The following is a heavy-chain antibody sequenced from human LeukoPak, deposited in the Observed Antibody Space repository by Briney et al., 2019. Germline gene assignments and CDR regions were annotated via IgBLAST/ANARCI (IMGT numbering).Heavy chain of an antibody. Sequence: GRSLRLSCAASGFTFSNYAVMWVRQAPGQGLEWVSAITSGGAPKYADSVKGRFTISRDNSKNTLYLQMNSLRVEDTAQYFCARDPNGDYIGAFEFWGQGTGVTVSS. CDR2: ITSGGAP. D-gene: IGHD4-17*01. J-gene: IGHJ3*01. CDR3: ARDPNGDYIGAFEF. CDR1: GFTFSNYA. V-gene: IGHV3-23*01.